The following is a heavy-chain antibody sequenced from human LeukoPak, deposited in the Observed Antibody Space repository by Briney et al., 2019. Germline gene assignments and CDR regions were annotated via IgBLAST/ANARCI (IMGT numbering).Heavy chain of an antibody. Sequence: PSETLSLTCTVSGGSISSYYWSWIRQPAGKGLEWIGRIYTSGSTNYNPSLKSRVTMSVDTSKNQFSLKLSSVTAADTAVYYCARAVGPSTVTTYYFDYWGQGTLVTVSS. D-gene: IGHD4-17*01. CDR2: IYTSGST. V-gene: IGHV4-4*07. CDR1: GGSISSYY. J-gene: IGHJ4*02. CDR3: ARAVGPSTVTTYYFDY.